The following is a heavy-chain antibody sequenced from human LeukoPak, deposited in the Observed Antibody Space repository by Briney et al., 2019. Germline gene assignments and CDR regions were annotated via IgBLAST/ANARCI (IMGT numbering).Heavy chain of an antibody. D-gene: IGHD3-3*01. J-gene: IGHJ6*03. CDR1: GFTFSSYG. V-gene: IGHV3-30*02. CDR3: ARGGDFWSGYSRGYYMDV. Sequence: GGSLRLSCAASGFTFSSYGMHWVRQAPGKGLEWVAFIRYDGSNKFYADSVQGRFTISRDNSKNTLFMQMNSLRAEDTAVYYCARGGDFWSGYSRGYYMDVWGKGTTVTVSS. CDR2: IRYDGSNK.